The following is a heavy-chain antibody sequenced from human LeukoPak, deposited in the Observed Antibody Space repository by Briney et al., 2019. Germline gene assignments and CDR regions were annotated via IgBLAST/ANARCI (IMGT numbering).Heavy chain of an antibody. V-gene: IGHV4-59*01. J-gene: IGHJ4*02. CDR1: GGSFSGYY. D-gene: IGHD4-17*01. CDR2: INYIGST. Sequence: SETLSLTCAVYGGSFSGYYWSWIRQPPGKGLEWIGYINYIGSTNYNPSLKSRVTISVDTSKNQFSLNLSSVTAADTAVYYCARALYGDYVNFDYWGQGTLVTVSS. CDR3: ARALYGDYVNFDY.